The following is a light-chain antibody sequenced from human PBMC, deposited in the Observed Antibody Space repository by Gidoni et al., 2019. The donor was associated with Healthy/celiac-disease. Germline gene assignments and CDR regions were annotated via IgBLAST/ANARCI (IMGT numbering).Light chain of an antibody. V-gene: IGKV1-39*01. CDR2: AAS. CDR1: QSISSY. J-gene: IGKJ4*01. Sequence: IQLPQSPSSLSASVGERVTITCRASQSISSYLNWYQQKPGKAPKLLIYAASSLQSGVPSRFSGSGSGTDFTLTISSLQPEDFATYYCQQSYSTPLTFXGXTKVEIK. CDR3: QQSYSTPLT.